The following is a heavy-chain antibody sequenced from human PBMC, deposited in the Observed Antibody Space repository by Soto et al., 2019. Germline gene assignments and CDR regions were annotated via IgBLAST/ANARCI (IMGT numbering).Heavy chain of an antibody. Sequence: SETLSLTCAVYGGSFSGYYWSWIRQPPGKGLEWIGEINHSGSTNYNPSLKSRVTISVDTSKNQFSLKLSSVTAADTAVYYCAREVLHPVGSGWQRNYYYYMDVWGKGTTVTVSS. CDR1: GGSFSGYY. V-gene: IGHV4-34*01. J-gene: IGHJ6*03. CDR2: INHSGST. D-gene: IGHD6-19*01. CDR3: AREVLHPVGSGWQRNYYYYMDV.